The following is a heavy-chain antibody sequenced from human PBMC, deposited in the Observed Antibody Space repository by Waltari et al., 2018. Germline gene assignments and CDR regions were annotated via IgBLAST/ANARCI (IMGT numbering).Heavy chain of an antibody. CDR3: TRVVVTFGGVIDAFDI. Sequence: EVQLVESGGGLVQPGRSLSLSCAASGFTFGDYGLSWFRQAPGMGLQWVGYIRRKVNGGTTEYAASVKGRFTISRDDSKSNAYLQMNSLKTEDTAVYYCTRVVVTFGGVIDAFDIWAKGQWSPSLQ. D-gene: IGHD3-16*02. CDR2: IRRKVNGGTT. CDR1: GFTFGDYG. V-gene: IGHV3-49*03. J-gene: IGHJ3*02.